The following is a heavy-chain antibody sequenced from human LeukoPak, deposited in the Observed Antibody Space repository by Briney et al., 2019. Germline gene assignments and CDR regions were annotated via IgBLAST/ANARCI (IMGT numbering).Heavy chain of an antibody. CDR3: ARVGYYYGSSGYYYLDY. CDR2: INTNTGNP. CDR1: GYTFTSYA. J-gene: IGHJ4*02. Sequence: GASVKVSCKASGYTFTSYAMNWVRQAPGQGLEWMGWINTNTGNPTYAQGFTGRFVFSLDTSVSTAYLQISSLKAEDTAVYYCARVGYYYGSSGYYYLDYWGQGTLVTVSS. D-gene: IGHD3-22*01. V-gene: IGHV7-4-1*02.